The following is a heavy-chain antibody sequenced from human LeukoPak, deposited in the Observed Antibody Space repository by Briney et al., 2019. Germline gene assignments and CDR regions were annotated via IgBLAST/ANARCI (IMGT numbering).Heavy chain of an antibody. V-gene: IGHV4-39*07. Sequence: TLSLTCTVSGGSISSGSYYWGWIRQPPGKGLEWIGSINHSGSTYYNPSLKSRVIISVDTSKNQFSLKLRSVTAADTAVYYCARGVAPTIFGVVIIGYMDVWGKGTTVTVSS. CDR1: GGSISSGSYY. J-gene: IGHJ6*03. CDR3: ARGVAPTIFGVVIIGYMDV. D-gene: IGHD3-3*01. CDR2: INHSGST.